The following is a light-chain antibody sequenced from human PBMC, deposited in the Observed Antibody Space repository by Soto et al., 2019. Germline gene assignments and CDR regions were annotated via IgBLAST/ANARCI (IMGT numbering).Light chain of an antibody. V-gene: IGKV1-39*01. CDR3: QQSYSTPT. CDR2: GAS. CDR1: QSIGTY. J-gene: IGKJ1*01. Sequence: DIQVTQSPSSLSASVGDRVTITCRASQSIGTYLNWYHQKPGKAPQLLIYGASTLQSGVPSRFSASGSGTHFTLTINSLQPEDFGTYSCQQSYSTPTFGQGTKVYIK.